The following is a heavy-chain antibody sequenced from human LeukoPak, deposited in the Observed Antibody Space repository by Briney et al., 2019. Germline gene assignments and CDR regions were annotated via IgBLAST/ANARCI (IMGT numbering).Heavy chain of an antibody. Sequence: ASVKVSCKASGYTITSYGFSWVRQAPGQGLEWMGWISAYNGNTNSVQKLQGRVTMTTDTSTSTAYVELRSLRSDDTAVYYCARDGGNSEYAFDIWGQGTLVTVSS. D-gene: IGHD4-23*01. CDR3: ARDGGNSEYAFDI. J-gene: IGHJ3*02. CDR1: GYTITSYG. V-gene: IGHV1-18*01. CDR2: ISAYNGNT.